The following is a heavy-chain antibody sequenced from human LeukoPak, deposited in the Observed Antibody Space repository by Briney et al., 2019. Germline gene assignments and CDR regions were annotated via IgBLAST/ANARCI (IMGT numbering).Heavy chain of an antibody. CDR3: ASAPGYCSSTSCYGMSYYYYYGMDV. V-gene: IGHV4-34*01. Sequence: SETLSLTCAVYGGSFSGYYWSWIRQPPEKGLEWIGEINHSGSTNYNPSLKSRVTISVDTSKNQFSLKLSSVTAADTAVYYCASAPGYCSSTSCYGMSYYYYYGMDVWGKGTTVTVSS. CDR2: INHSGST. J-gene: IGHJ6*04. CDR1: GGSFSGYY. D-gene: IGHD2-2*01.